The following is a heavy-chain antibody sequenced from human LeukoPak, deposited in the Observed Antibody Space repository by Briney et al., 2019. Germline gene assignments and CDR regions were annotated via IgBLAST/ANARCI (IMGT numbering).Heavy chain of an antibody. Sequence: GGSLRLSCAASGFTFSSYSMNWVRQAPGKGLEWVSYISFSGNTIYYADSVKGRFTISRVDAKNSLYLQMNSLRAEDTAVYYCARELRTPYDILGRGNAFDIWGHGTMVTVSS. CDR1: GFTFSSYS. CDR2: ISFSGNTI. V-gene: IGHV3-48*04. J-gene: IGHJ3*02. D-gene: IGHD3-9*01. CDR3: ARELRTPYDILGRGNAFDI.